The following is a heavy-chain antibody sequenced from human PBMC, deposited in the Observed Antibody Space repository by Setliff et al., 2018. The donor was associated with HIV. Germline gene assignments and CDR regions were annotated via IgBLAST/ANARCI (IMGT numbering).Heavy chain of an antibody. Sequence: SETLSLTCSVSGGSVNSGNYHWAWIRQPAGKGLEWIGHIYTSGSPHYKSSLTSRLTISIDASKNQFSPKLNSVTAADTALYYCARHLRGYSGGWYDEALAFNYWGQGTLVTVSS. CDR2: IYTSGSP. CDR1: GGSVNSGNYH. J-gene: IGHJ4*02. CDR3: ARHLRGYSGGWYDEALAFNY. D-gene: IGHD6-19*01. V-gene: IGHV4-61*09.